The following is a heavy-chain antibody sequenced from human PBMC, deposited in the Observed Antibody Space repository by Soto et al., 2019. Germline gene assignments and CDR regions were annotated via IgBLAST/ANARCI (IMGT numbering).Heavy chain of an antibody. D-gene: IGHD3-16*01. CDR2: INHSGST. CDR3: TRGLGDYVWGRSYLRMAFDI. J-gene: IGHJ3*02. Sequence: PSETLSLTCAVYGGSFSGYYWSWIRQPPGKGLEWIGEINHSGSTNYNPSLKSRVTISVDTSKNQFSLKLSSVTAADTAVYYCTRGLGDYVWGRSYLRMAFDIWGQGTMVTVSS. V-gene: IGHV4-34*01. CDR1: GGSFSGYY.